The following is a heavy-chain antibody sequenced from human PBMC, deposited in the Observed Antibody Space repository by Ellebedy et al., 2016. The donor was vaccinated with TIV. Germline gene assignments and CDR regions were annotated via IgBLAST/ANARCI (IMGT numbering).Heavy chain of an antibody. CDR2: IYSGGST. Sequence: GGSLRLXXAASGFTVSSNEMSWVRQAPGKGLEWVSVIYSGGSTYYADSVKGRFTISRDNAKNTLYLQMNSLRAEDTAVYYCAREGSGSYSAVAFDIWGQGTMVTVSS. CDR1: GFTVSSNE. CDR3: AREGSGSYSAVAFDI. J-gene: IGHJ3*02. D-gene: IGHD1-26*01. V-gene: IGHV3-66*01.